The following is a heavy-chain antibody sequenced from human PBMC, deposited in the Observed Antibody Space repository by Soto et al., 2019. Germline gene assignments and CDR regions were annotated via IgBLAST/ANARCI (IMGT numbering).Heavy chain of an antibody. CDR3: TRNQLLGYYYMDV. D-gene: IGHD2-2*01. J-gene: IGHJ6*03. CDR2: IRSKAYGGTT. Sequence: GGSLRLSCTASGFTFGDYAMSWFRQAPGKGLEWAGFIRSKAYGGTTEYAASVKGRFTISRDDSKSIAYLQMNNLKTEDTAVYYCTRNQLLGYYYMDVWGKGTTVTVSS. CDR1: GFTFGDYA. V-gene: IGHV3-49*03.